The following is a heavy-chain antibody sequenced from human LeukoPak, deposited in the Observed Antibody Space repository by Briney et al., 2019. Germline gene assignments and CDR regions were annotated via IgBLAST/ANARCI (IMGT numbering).Heavy chain of an antibody. CDR3: ATYFLDTSARD. J-gene: IGHJ4*02. CDR1: GYTFTGYY. CDR2: INTNSGGT. Sequence: ASVKVSCKASGYTFTGYYMFWVRQAPGQGLEWMGWINTNSGGTNYAQKFQDRVTMTSDTSISTGYMELSSLRSDDTAVYYCATYFLDTSARDWGQGTLVTVSS. D-gene: IGHD3-22*01. V-gene: IGHV1-2*02.